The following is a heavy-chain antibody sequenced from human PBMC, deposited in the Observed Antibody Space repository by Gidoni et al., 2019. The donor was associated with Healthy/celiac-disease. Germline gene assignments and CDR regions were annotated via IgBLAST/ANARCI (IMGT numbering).Heavy chain of an antibody. J-gene: IGHJ3*02. CDR1: GFTFSSYW. Sequence: EVQLVESGGGLVQPGGSLRLSCAASGFTFSSYWMSWVRQAPGKGLEWLANIKQDGSEKYYVDSVKGRFTISRDNAKNSLYLQMNSLRAEDTAVYYCARENTEDAFDIWGQGTMVTVSS. CDR2: IKQDGSEK. D-gene: IGHD5-18*01. V-gene: IGHV3-7*04. CDR3: ARENTEDAFDI.